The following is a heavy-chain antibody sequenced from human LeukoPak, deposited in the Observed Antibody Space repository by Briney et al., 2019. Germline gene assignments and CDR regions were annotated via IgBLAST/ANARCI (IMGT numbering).Heavy chain of an antibody. CDR2: ISSDGIDK. CDR1: GFPFSNYG. CDR3: AKDKGREGDY. J-gene: IGHJ4*02. V-gene: IGHV3-30*18. Sequence: PGGSLRRSCAASGFPFSNYGMHWVRQAPGKGLEWVAVISSDGIDKYYADSVKGRFTISRDNSKNTLYLQMSSLRAEDTAVYYCAKDKGREGDYWGQGNLVTVSS.